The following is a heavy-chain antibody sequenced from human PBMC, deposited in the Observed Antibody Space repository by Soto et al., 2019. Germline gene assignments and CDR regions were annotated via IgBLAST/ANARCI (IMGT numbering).Heavy chain of an antibody. CDR1: GFMFNNSA. CDR3: ARAKAVVIAALDI. D-gene: IGHD2-21*01. V-gene: IGHV3-23*01. Sequence: PGGSLRLSCKASGFMFNNSASTWVRQAPWQGLQWVASVSDNGVSRGGTYYADSGKGRFTISRDNSKNTLYLQLDSLTGADTAVYYCARAKAVVIAALDICGRGKMIPVS. CDR2: VSDNGVSRGGT. J-gene: IGHJ3*02.